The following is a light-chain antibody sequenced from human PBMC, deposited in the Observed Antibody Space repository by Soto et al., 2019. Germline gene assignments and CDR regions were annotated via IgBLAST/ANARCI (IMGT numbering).Light chain of an antibody. CDR1: QRVSSRY. CDR3: QQFEDSTPPFT. CDR2: GAS. Sequence: ERVGTQSPCTLSLSPGESATLSCMASQRVSSRYLTWYQQKPCQAPSLLICGASLRATGIPARFSGSRSGADFTLTISRLEPEEFAVYYCQQFEDSTPPFTFDQGTKLEI. J-gene: IGKJ2*01. V-gene: IGKV3-20*01.